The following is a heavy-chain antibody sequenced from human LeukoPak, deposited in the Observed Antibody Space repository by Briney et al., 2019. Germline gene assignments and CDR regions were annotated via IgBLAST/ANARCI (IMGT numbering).Heavy chain of an antibody. J-gene: IGHJ4*02. Sequence: SVKVSCKASGGTFSSYAISWVRQAPGQGLEWMGRIIPIFGTANYAQKFQGRVTITTDESTSTAYMELSSLRSEDTAVYYRARAYYDSSGYYLFFGYWGQGTLVTVSS. CDR3: ARAYYDSSGYYLFFGY. CDR2: IIPIFGTA. D-gene: IGHD3-22*01. CDR1: GGTFSSYA. V-gene: IGHV1-69*05.